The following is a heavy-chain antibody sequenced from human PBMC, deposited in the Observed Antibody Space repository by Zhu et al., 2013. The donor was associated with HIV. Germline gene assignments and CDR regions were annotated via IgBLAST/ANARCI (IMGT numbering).Heavy chain of an antibody. CDR3: ARNYDFWSGYYTGGDYYYYMDV. D-gene: IGHD3-3*01. V-gene: IGHV1-2*02. Sequence: SCKASGYTFTDYYMHWVRQAPGQGLEWMGWINPNSGGTNYVQKFQGRVTMTRDTSISTAYMELSRLRSDDTAVYYCARNYDFWSGYYTGGDYYYYMDVWGKGTTVTVSS. J-gene: IGHJ6*03. CDR2: INPNSGGT. CDR1: GYTFTDYY.